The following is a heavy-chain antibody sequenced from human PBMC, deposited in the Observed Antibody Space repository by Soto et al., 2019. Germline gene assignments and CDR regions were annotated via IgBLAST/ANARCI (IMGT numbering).Heavy chain of an antibody. CDR2: IIPILGIA. CDR1: GGTFSSYT. V-gene: IGHV1-69*02. Sequence: QVQLVQSGAEVKKPGSSVKVSCKASGGTFSSYTISWVRQAPGQGLEWMGRIIPILGIANYAQKFQGRVTITADKSTSKAYMELSSLRSEDTAVDYCARHGGSGSYHDAFDIWGQGTMVTVSS. J-gene: IGHJ3*02. D-gene: IGHD1-26*01. CDR3: ARHGGSGSYHDAFDI.